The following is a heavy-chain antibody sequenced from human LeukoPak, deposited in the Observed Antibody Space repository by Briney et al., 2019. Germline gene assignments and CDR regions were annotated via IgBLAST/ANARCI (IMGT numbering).Heavy chain of an antibody. Sequence: PGGSLRLSCAASGFTFSSYVMHWVRQAPGKGLEWVAIISYDGSNEYYADSVKGRFTISRDNAKNSLYLQMNSLRAEDTAVYYCARGKTDYGDPEPFDYWGQGTLVTVSS. D-gene: IGHD4-17*01. CDR1: GFTFSSYV. J-gene: IGHJ4*02. CDR2: ISYDGSNE. CDR3: ARGKTDYGDPEPFDY. V-gene: IGHV3-30*04.